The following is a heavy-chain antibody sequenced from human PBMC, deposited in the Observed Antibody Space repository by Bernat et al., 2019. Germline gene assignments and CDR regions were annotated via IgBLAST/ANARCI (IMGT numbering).Heavy chain of an antibody. Sequence: QVQLQQWGAGLLKPSETLSFTCAVYGGSFSGYYWSWIRQPPGKGLEWIGEINHSGSTNYNPSLKSRVTISVDTSKHRFSLKLSSVTAADTAVYYGAGVAKPEQQLGVIDYWGQGTLVTVSS. V-gene: IGHV4-34*01. CDR3: AGVAKPEQQLGVIDY. CDR1: GGSFSGYY. CDR2: INHSGST. D-gene: IGHD6-13*01. J-gene: IGHJ4*02.